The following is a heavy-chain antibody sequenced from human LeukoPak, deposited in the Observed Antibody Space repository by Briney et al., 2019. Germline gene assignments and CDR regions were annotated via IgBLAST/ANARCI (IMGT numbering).Heavy chain of an antibody. V-gene: IGHV3-21*01. Sequence: GGSLRLSCAASGFTFSRYSKNWVRQAPGKALEWVSSISRSSSYIYYADSVKGRFTISRDNAKNSLYLKMNSLRAEDTAVYYCARSMAVPGTFSHYFDYWGQGTLVTVYS. CDR3: ARSMAVPGTFSHYFDY. CDR1: GFTFSRYS. D-gene: IGHD1-7*01. CDR2: ISRSSSYI. J-gene: IGHJ4*02.